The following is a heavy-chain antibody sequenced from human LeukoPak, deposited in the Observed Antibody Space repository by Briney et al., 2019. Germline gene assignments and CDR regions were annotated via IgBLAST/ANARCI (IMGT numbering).Heavy chain of an antibody. CDR3: ARDPYYYDSSGYRTEYFQH. J-gene: IGHJ1*01. Sequence: SETLSLTCTVSGGSISSSSYYWGWIRQPPGKGLEWIGSIYHSGTASYNPSLKSRVTISVDTSKNQFSLELSSVTAADTAVYYCARDPYYYDSSGYRTEYFQHWGQGTLVTVSS. CDR2: IYHSGTA. V-gene: IGHV4-39*07. CDR1: GGSISSSSYY. D-gene: IGHD3-22*01.